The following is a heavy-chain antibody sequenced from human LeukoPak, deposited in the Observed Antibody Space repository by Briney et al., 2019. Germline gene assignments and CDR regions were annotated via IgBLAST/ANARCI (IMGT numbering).Heavy chain of an antibody. D-gene: IGHD6-13*01. CDR1: GFTVSSNY. CDR2: IYSGGSA. CDR3: ARDRIYGIAAAVGYYGMDA. Sequence: GGSLRLSCAASGFTVSSNYMSWVRQAPGKGLEWVSVIYSGGSAYYADSVKGRFTISRDNSKNTLYLQMNSLRAEDTAVYYCARDRIYGIAAAVGYYGMDAWGQGTTVTVSS. J-gene: IGHJ6*02. V-gene: IGHV3-66*01.